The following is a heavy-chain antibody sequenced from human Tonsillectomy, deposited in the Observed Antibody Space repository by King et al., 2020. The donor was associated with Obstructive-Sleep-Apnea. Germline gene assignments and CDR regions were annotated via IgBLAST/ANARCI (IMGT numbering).Heavy chain of an antibody. CDR3: AKDLTGGQRDYYAMDV. D-gene: IGHD3-10*01. Sequence: VQLVESGGDVVQPGKSLRLSCTASTFNLRPYDMHWVRQAPGKGLEGVAVISYDGSNEYYADSVRGRFTISRDNSKNTLHLHMNSLRAEDTAVYYCAKDLTGGQRDYYAMDVWGQGTTVTVSS. J-gene: IGHJ6*02. V-gene: IGHV3-30*18. CDR2: ISYDGSNE. CDR1: TFNLRPYD.